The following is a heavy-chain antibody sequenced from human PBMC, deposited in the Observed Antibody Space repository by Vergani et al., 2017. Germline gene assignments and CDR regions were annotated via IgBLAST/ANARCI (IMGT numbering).Heavy chain of an antibody. V-gene: IGHV4-30-2*01. CDR3: ARSWGYFSSTSCYKYYFDY. CDR2: IYHSGST. CDR1: GGSISSGGYS. Sequence: QLQLQESGSGLVKPSQTLSLTCAVSGGSISSGGYSWSWIRQPPGKGLEWIGYIYHSGSTYYNPSLKSRVTISVDRSKNQFSLKLSSVTAADTAVYYCARSWGYFSSTSCYKYYFDYWGQGTLVTVSS. D-gene: IGHD2-2*02. J-gene: IGHJ4*02.